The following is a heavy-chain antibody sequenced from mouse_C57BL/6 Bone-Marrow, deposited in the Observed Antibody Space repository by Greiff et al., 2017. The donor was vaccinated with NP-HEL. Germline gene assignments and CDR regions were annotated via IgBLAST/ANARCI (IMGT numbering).Heavy chain of an antibody. CDR3: ARAYYGSSYWYFDV. CDR2: ISYDGSN. V-gene: IGHV3-6*01. CDR1: GYSITSGYY. Sequence: EVQRVESGPGLVKPSQSLSLTCSVTGYSITSGYYWNWIRQFPGNKLEWMGYISYDGSNNYNPSLKNRISITPDTSKNQFVRKLNSVTTEDTATYYCARAYYGSSYWYFDVWGTGTTVTVSS. D-gene: IGHD1-1*01. J-gene: IGHJ1*03.